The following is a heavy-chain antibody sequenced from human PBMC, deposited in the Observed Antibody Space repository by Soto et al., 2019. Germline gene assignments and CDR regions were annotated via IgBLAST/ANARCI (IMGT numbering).Heavy chain of an antibody. CDR1: GDSMTSSGW. J-gene: IGHJ5*02. CDR2: IHDSGTT. D-gene: IGHD1-7*01. CDR3: ATRTTAGAS. Sequence: QVQLQESGPGLVKPSETLSLTCSVSGDSMTSSGWWTWVRQSPGKGLEWVGDIHDSGTTNFNPSLKSRITXXSDKSKNQFSLQLTSVTAADTAMYYWATRTTAGASWGQGILVTVSS. V-gene: IGHV4-4*02.